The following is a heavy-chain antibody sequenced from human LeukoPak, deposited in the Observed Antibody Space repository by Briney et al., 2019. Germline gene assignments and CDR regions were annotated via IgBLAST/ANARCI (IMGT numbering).Heavy chain of an antibody. J-gene: IGHJ4*02. CDR2: SSSSSSYI. Sequence: GGSLRLSCAASGFTFSSYSMNWVRQAPGKGLEWVSFSSSSSSYIYYADSVKGRFTISRDNAKNSLYLQMNSLRAEDTAVYYCARGPSSGWYFYYFDYWGQGTLVTVSS. V-gene: IGHV3-21*04. CDR3: ARGPSSGWYFYYFDY. D-gene: IGHD6-19*01. CDR1: GFTFSSYS.